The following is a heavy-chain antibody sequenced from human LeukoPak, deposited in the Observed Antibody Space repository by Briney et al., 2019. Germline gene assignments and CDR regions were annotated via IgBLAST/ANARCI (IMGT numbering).Heavy chain of an antibody. CDR3: ARGGGLRWTDFDS. CDR1: GGSISSYY. CDR2: IYYSGST. V-gene: IGHV4-59*08. Sequence: SETLSLTCTVSGGSISSYYWSWIRQPPGKGLEWIGYIYYSGSTKYNPALKSRVTISVDTSKNQFSLKLSSVTAADTAVYSCARGGGLRWTDFDSWGQGTLVTVSS. D-gene: IGHD4-23*01. J-gene: IGHJ4*02.